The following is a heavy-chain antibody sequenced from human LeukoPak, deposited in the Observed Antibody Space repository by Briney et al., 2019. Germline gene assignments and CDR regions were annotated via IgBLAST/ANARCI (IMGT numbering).Heavy chain of an antibody. Sequence: PSETLSLTCAVYGGSFSGYYWSWIRQPPGKGLEWIGYIYYSGSTNYNPSLKSRVTISVDTSKNQFSLKLSSVTAADTAVYYCARLGYDFWSGYYKGTYFDYWGQGTLVTVSS. V-gene: IGHV4-59*01. D-gene: IGHD3-3*01. CDR3: ARLGYDFWSGYYKGTYFDY. CDR1: GGSFSGYY. J-gene: IGHJ4*02. CDR2: IYYSGST.